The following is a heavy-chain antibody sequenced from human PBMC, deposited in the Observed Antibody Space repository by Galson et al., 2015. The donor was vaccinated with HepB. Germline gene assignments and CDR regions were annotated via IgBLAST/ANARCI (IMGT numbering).Heavy chain of an antibody. V-gene: IGHV3-33*01. Sequence: TWYDGNNKFYADSVKGRFTISRDNSKNTLFLQMNSLRAEDTGIYYCARDPGHSYGLYYYGLDVWGQGTTVTVSS. CDR3: ARDPGHSYGLYYYGLDV. D-gene: IGHD5-18*01. CDR2: TWYDGNNK. J-gene: IGHJ6*02.